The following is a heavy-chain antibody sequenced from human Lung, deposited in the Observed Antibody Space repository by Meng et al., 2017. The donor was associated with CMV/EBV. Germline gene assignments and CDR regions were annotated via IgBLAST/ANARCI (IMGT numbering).Heavy chain of an antibody. Sequence: GESLKISCAASGFTFSAYSMNWVRQAPGKGLEWVASISSSSSYIHYGDSVKGRFSISRDNAKNSLFLQMNSLRAEDTAVYFCGSREGGYWGQGTLV. J-gene: IGHJ4*02. D-gene: IGHD3-10*01. CDR2: ISSSSSYI. V-gene: IGHV3-21*01. CDR1: GFTFSAYS. CDR3: GSREGGY.